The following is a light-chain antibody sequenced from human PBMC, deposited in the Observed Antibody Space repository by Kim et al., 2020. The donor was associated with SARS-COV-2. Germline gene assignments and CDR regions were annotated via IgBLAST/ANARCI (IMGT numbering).Light chain of an antibody. CDR1: QSISTH. Sequence: ASVGDRVTITCRTSQSISTHLNWYQPKPGKAPDLLIYAASSLVSGVPSRFSGTGSGTDFTLTISSLQPEDVATYYCQQTYSTPATFGQGTKVDIK. V-gene: IGKV1-39*01. CDR3: QQTYSTPAT. J-gene: IGKJ1*01. CDR2: AAS.